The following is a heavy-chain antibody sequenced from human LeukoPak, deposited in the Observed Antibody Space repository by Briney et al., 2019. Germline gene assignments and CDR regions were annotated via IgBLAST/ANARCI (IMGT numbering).Heavy chain of an antibody. CDR3: AAVHPDYVYFDY. J-gene: IGHJ4*02. D-gene: IGHD3-16*01. CDR2: ISYSGST. CDR1: GGSISSHY. V-gene: IGHV4-59*11. Sequence: SETLSLTCTVSGGSISSHYWSWIRQPPGRGLEWLGYISYSGSTNYNPSLKSRVTISADTSKNQFSMKLSSVPAADTAVYYCAAVHPDYVYFDYWGQGTLVTVSS.